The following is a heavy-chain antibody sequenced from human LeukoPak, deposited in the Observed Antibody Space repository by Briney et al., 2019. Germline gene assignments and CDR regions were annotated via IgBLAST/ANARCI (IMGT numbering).Heavy chain of an antibody. Sequence: GGSLRLSCAASGFTFSSYWMHWVRQAPGKGLVWVSGISGSGGSIYYADSVKGRFTISRDNSKNTLYLQMNSLSAEDTAVYYCARVIGSYGDSAYWGQGTLVTVSS. J-gene: IGHJ4*02. D-gene: IGHD1-26*01. CDR1: GFTFSSYW. CDR3: ARVIGSYGDSAY. V-gene: IGHV3-23*01. CDR2: ISGSGGSI.